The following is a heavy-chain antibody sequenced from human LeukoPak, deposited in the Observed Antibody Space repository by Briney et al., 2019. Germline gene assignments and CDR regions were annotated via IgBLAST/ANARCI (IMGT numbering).Heavy chain of an antibody. CDR1: GFTFRIYA. D-gene: IGHD3-9*01. J-gene: IGHJ4*02. CDR2: IRGSGGST. V-gene: IGHV3-23*01. CDR3: AKGAGTFDWSYHDY. Sequence: SGGSLRLSCAASGFTFRIYAMSWVRQAPGKGLDWVSGIRGSGGSTYYADSVNGHFTISSDNSNNTLYLQMNSLRAEDTAVYYCAKGAGTFDWSYHDYWGQGTLVTVSS.